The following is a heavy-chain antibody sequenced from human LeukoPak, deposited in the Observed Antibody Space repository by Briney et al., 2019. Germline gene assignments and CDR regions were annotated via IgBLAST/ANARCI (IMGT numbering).Heavy chain of an antibody. D-gene: IGHD1-26*01. CDR1: GGSISSYY. CDR2: IYYSGST. J-gene: IGHJ4*02. V-gene: IGHV4-59*01. CDR3: ASSSGSYLFEY. Sequence: SETLSLTCTVSGGSISSYYWSWIRQPPGKGLEWIGYIYYSGSTNYNPSLKSRVTISVDTSKNQFSLKLRSVTAADTAVYYCASSSGSYLFEYWGQGTLVTVSS.